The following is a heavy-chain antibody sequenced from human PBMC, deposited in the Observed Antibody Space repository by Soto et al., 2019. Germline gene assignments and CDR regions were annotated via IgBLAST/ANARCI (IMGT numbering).Heavy chain of an antibody. CDR2: IYSGGST. CDR3: AAYSHKGY. CDR1: GFTVSNNY. V-gene: IGHV3-66*01. J-gene: IGHJ1*01. Sequence: EEQLVESGGDLVQPGGSLRLSCAASGFTVSNNYMSWVRQAPGKGLEWVSLIYSGGSTYYADSVKGRFTIFRDSSKNTLYLQMNSLRVEDTAMYYCAAYSHKGYWGQGTLVTVSS. D-gene: IGHD3-16*01.